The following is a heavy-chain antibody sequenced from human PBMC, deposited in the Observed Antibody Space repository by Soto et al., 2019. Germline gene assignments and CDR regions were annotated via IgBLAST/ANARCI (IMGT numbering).Heavy chain of an antibody. CDR3: VRRHVSATGIDWFNP. Sequence: ASVKVSCKASGYTFTSYGIHWVRQAPGQRLEWMGWINAANGDTKYSPKFQGRVTITRDTSASTAYMELSSLRSEDTAVYYCVRRHVSATGIDWFNPWGQGTLVTVSS. V-gene: IGHV1-3*01. CDR1: GYTFTSYG. J-gene: IGHJ5*02. D-gene: IGHD6-13*01. CDR2: INAANGDT.